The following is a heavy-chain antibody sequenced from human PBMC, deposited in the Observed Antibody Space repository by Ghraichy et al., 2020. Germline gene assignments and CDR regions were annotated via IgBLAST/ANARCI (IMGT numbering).Heavy chain of an antibody. CDR2: IHYSGRM. V-gene: IGHV4-30-4*01. D-gene: IGHD3-22*01. CDR1: GGSINSGHYY. J-gene: IGHJ3*02. CDR3: ARSITMKDPTGAFDI. Sequence: SETLSLTCTVSGGSINSGHYYWTWIRQPPGKGLEWIGYIHYSGRMYYYPSLTSRVVISLDMSKNQFFLKLNSVTAADTAVYYCARSITMKDPTGAFDIWGQGTLVTVSS.